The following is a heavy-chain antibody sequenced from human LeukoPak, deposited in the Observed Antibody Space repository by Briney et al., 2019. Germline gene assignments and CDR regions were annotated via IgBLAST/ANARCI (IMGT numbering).Heavy chain of an antibody. CDR1: GFIFSYYG. J-gene: IGHJ4*02. D-gene: IGHD1-1*01. CDR2: IWYDGSNR. CDR3: AKAERHDSRSFYFGY. Sequence: PGGSLRLSCAASGFIFSYYGMHWVRQAPGKGLEWVAVIWYDGSNRYYADSLKGRFTISRDNSKNTLCLQMNSLRAEDTAVYYCAKAERHDSRSFYFGYWGQGTLVTVSS. V-gene: IGHV3-33*06.